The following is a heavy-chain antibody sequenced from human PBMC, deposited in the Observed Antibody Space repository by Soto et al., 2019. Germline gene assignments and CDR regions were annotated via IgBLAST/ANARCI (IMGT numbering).Heavy chain of an antibody. CDR2: LSGTPTI. V-gene: IGHV3-53*01. Sequence: EASVKVSCKAYGYTFTNYMAWVRQAPGGGLECVSLLSGTPTIHYAQSVKGRFTVSRDDSNNTVYLQMNSLTVDDTAVYFCAKAIAVRGHHYGSALDNWGPGILVTVSS. CDR3: AKAIAVRGHHYGSALDN. CDR1: GYTFTNY. D-gene: IGHD3-10*01. J-gene: IGHJ4*02.